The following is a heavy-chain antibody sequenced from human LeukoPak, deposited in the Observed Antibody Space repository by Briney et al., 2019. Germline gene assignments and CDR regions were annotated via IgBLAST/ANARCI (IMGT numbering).Heavy chain of an antibody. CDR3: ARDRRSWYYDSSGYPNYDAFDI. J-gene: IGHJ3*02. V-gene: IGHV1-18*01. Sequence: ASVKVSCKASGYTFTSYGISWVRQAPGQGLEWMGWISAYNGNTNYAQKLQGRVTMTTDTSTSTAYMELRSLRSDDTAVYYCARDRRSWYYDSSGYPNYDAFDIWGQGTRVTVSS. CDR2: ISAYNGNT. CDR1: GYTFTSYG. D-gene: IGHD3-22*01.